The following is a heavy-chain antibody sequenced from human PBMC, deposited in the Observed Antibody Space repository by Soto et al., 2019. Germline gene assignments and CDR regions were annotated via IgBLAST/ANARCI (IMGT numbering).Heavy chain of an antibody. CDR2: FYYSGST. J-gene: IGHJ6*02. Sequence: SETLSLTCTVSGGSINNSSYSWGWIRQPPGKGLEWIGTFYYSGSTYYNPSLKSRVTISVDTSKNQFSLKLSSVTAADTAVYYCARLHGYCISTSCYGYYAMYVWGQGTTVTVSS. CDR3: ARLHGYCISTSCYGYYAMYV. V-gene: IGHV4-39*01. CDR1: GGSINNSSYS. D-gene: IGHD2-2*01.